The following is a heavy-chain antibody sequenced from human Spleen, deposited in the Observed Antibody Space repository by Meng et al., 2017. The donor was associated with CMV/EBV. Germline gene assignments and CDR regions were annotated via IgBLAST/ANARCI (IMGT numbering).Heavy chain of an antibody. Sequence: GESLKISCAASGFTFTNYVLSWVRQAPGKGLEWVSGISGSGGSTYYADSVKGRFTISRDNSKNTLYLRMSNLRADDTAVYYCAKLDGVLFYWGQGTLVTVSS. CDR2: ISGSGGST. V-gene: IGHV3-23*01. CDR1: GFTFTNYV. CDR3: AKLDGVLFY. D-gene: IGHD2-8*01. J-gene: IGHJ4*02.